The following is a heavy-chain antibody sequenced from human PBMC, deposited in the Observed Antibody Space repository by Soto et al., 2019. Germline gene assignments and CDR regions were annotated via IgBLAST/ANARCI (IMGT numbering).Heavy chain of an antibody. Sequence: QVQLQESGPGLVKPSQTLSLTCTVSGDSMSSGGYYWGWIRQHPGQGLEWIGYIYHSGSAYYNPSLKSRLTISVDTSKSQFSLNLRSVTAADTAIYYCARDGGSQGYGMDVWGQGTTVTVSS. CDR3: ARDGGSQGYGMDV. J-gene: IGHJ6*02. CDR1: GDSMSSGGYY. V-gene: IGHV4-31*03. CDR2: IYHSGSA. D-gene: IGHD2-15*01.